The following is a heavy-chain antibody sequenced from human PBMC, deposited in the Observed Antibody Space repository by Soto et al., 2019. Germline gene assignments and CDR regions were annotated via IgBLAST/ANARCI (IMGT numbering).Heavy chain of an antibody. CDR2: IYYSGST. Sequence: QLQLQESGPGLVKPSETLSLTCTVSGGSISSSSYYWGWIRQPPGKGLEWIGSIYYSGSTYYNPSLKRRVTISVDTSKSQFSLKLSSVTAADTAVYYCARHWSPHTRYGSGSYYLGYFDYWGQGTLVTVSS. D-gene: IGHD3-10*01. V-gene: IGHV4-39*01. CDR1: GGSISSSSYY. CDR3: ARHWSPHTRYGSGSYYLGYFDY. J-gene: IGHJ4*02.